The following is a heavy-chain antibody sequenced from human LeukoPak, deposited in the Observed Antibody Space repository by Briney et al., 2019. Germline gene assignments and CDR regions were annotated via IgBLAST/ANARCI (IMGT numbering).Heavy chain of an antibody. V-gene: IGHV4-39*07. D-gene: IGHD6-6*01. CDR2: IYYSGST. J-gene: IGHJ6*03. CDR3: ARAPGYSSSYYYYYMDV. Sequence: PSETLSLTCTVSGGSISSGSYCWGWIRQPPGKGLEWIGSIYYSGSTYYNPSLKSRVTISVDTSKNQFSLKLSSVTAADTAVYYCARAPGYSSSYYYYYMDVWGKGTTVTVSS. CDR1: GGSISSGSYC.